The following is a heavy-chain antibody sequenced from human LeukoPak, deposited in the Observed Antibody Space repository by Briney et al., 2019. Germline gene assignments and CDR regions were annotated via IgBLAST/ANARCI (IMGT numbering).Heavy chain of an antibody. CDR1: GGSFSGYY. Sequence: SETLSLTCAVYGGSFSGYYWSGIRQPPGKGLGWIGEINHSGSTNYNPSLKSRVTISVDTSKNQFSLKLSSVTAADTAVYYCASLHPYYYDSCGYPDYWGQGTLVTVSS. V-gene: IGHV4-34*01. CDR2: INHSGST. CDR3: ASLHPYYYDSCGYPDY. J-gene: IGHJ4*02. D-gene: IGHD3-22*01.